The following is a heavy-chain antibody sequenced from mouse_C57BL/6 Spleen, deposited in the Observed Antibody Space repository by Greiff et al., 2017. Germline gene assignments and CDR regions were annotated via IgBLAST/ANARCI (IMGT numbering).Heavy chain of an antibody. V-gene: IGHV5-4*01. J-gene: IGHJ4*01. CDR2: ISDGGSYT. CDR1: GFTFSSYA. CDR3: AAYYSNPDAMDY. Sequence: EVHLVESGGGLVKPGGSLKLSCAASGFTFSSYAMSWVRQTPEKRLEWVATISDGGSYTYYPDNVKGRFTISRDNAKNNLYLQMSHLKSEDTAMYYCAAYYSNPDAMDYWGQGTSVTVSS. D-gene: IGHD2-5*01.